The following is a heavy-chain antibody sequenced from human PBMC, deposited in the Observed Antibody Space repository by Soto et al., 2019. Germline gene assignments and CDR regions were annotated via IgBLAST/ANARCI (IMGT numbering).Heavy chain of an antibody. D-gene: IGHD3-22*01. V-gene: IGHV1-46*01. CDR3: ARYYYDSSGYDGMDV. CDR1: GYTFTSYY. J-gene: IGHJ6*02. CDR2: INPSVGST. Sequence: EASVKVSCKASGYTFTSYYMHWVRQAPGQGLEWMGIINPSVGSTSYAQKFQGRVTITADESTSTAYMELSGLRDEDRAVYYCARYYYDSSGYDGMDVWGQGTTVTVSS.